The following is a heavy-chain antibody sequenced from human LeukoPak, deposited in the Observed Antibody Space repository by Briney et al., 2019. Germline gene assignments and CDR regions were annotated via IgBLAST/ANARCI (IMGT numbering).Heavy chain of an antibody. CDR1: GGSISSSSYY. Sequence: SETLSLTCTVSGGSISSSSYYWGWIRQPPGKGLEWIGNIYYSGSTYYNPSLKSRVTISVDTSKNHFSLKLSSVTAADTPVYCCARQQKNVYCTNGVCYLDYWGQGTLVTVSS. J-gene: IGHJ4*02. CDR3: ARQQKNVYCTNGVCYLDY. D-gene: IGHD2-8*01. V-gene: IGHV4-39*01. CDR2: IYYSGST.